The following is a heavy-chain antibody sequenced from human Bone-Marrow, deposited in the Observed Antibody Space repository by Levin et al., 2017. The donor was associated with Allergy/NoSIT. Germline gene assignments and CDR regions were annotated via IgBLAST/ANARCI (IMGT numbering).Heavy chain of an antibody. V-gene: IGHV3-23*01. CDR3: AKAYCSSTSCHGGYFDC. D-gene: IGHD2-2*01. J-gene: IGHJ4*02. CDR1: GFTFDSHA. CDR2: ISDSGGST. Sequence: PGESLKISCAASGFTFDSHAMSWVRQAPGKGLEWVSAISDSGGSTYYADSVKGRFTISRDNSKNTLYLQLNSLRAEDTAVYYCAKAYCSSTSCHGGYFDCWGQGTLVTVSS.